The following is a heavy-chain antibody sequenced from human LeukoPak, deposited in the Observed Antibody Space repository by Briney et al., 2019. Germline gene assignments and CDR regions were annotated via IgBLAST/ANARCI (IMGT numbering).Heavy chain of an antibody. V-gene: IGHV1-69*04. CDR3: ARDGVRLLGAVAGNWFDP. CDR1: GGTFSSYA. D-gene: IGHD6-19*01. J-gene: IGHJ5*02. CDR2: IIPIFGIA. Sequence: SVKVSCKASGGTFSSYAISWVRQAPGQGLEWMGRIIPIFGIANYAQKFQGRVTITADKSTSTAYMELSSLRSEDTAVYYCARDGVRLLGAVAGNWFDPGGQGTLVTVSS.